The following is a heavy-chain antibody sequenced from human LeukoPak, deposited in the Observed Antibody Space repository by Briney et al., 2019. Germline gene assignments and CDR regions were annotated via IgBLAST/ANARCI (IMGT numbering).Heavy chain of an antibody. J-gene: IGHJ4*02. CDR2: ISSSSSTI. CDR3: ARDRVAADY. D-gene: IGHD6-13*01. V-gene: IGHV3-48*01. Sequence: GGSLRLSCAASGFTFSSYSMNWVRQAPGKGLEWVSYISSSSSTIYYADSVKGRFTISRDNAKNSLYLQMNSPRAEDTAVYYCARDRVAADYWGQGTLVTVSS. CDR1: GFTFSSYS.